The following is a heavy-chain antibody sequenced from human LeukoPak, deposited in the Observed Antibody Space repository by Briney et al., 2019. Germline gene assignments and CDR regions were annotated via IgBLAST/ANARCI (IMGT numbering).Heavy chain of an antibody. CDR1: GFTVSSNY. CDR2: IYSGGST. D-gene: IGHD4-17*01. V-gene: IGHV3-66*01. Sequence: GGSLRLSCAASGFTVSSNYMSWVREAPGKGLEWVSVIYSGGSTYYADSVKGRFTIYRDNSKNTLYLQMNSLRAEDTAVYYCARVDYGDYGFDYWGQGTLVTVSS. CDR3: ARVDYGDYGFDY. J-gene: IGHJ4*02.